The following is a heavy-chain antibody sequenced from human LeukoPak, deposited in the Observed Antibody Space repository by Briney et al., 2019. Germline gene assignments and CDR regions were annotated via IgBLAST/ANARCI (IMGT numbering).Heavy chain of an antibody. CDR3: ARDILQTMVRGVIGY. CDR2: INPSGGST. V-gene: IGHV1-46*01. D-gene: IGHD3-10*01. J-gene: IGHJ4*02. Sequence: GTSVKVSCKASGYTFTSYYMHWVRQAPGQGLEWMGIINPSGGSTSYAQKFQGRVTMTRDTSTSTVYMELSSLRSEDTAVYYCARDILQTMVRGVIGYWGQGTLVTVSS. CDR1: GYTFTSYY.